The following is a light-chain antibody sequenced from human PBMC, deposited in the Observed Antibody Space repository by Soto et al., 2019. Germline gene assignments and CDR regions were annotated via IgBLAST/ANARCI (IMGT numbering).Light chain of an antibody. Sequence: EIVMTQSPATLSVSPGERATLSCRASQSVSSNLAWYQQKPGQAPRLLIYAASNRATGIPDRFSGSGSGTDFTLTISSLEPEDFAVYYCQQYSSSPLTFGPGTKVDI. J-gene: IGKJ3*01. CDR1: QSVSSN. CDR2: AAS. CDR3: QQYSSSPLT. V-gene: IGKV3D-15*02.